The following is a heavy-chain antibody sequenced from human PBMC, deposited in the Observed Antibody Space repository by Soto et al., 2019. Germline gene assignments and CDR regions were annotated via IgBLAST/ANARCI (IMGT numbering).Heavy chain of an antibody. CDR1: GFTFNSFW. V-gene: IGHV3-7*01. J-gene: IGHJ3*02. Sequence: GGSLRLSCAASGFTFNSFWMTWVRQAPGKGLEWVANIKQGGSEKFYLDSVKGRFTISRDNAKNSLFLQMNSLRAEDTAMYHCARDSGYNWNDYAFDIWGQGTMVTVSS. D-gene: IGHD1-1*01. CDR3: ARDSGYNWNDYAFDI. CDR2: IKQGGSEK.